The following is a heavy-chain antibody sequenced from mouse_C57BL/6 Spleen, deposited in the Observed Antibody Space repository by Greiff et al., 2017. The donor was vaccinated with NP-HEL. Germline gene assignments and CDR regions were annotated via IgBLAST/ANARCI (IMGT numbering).Heavy chain of an antibody. CDR1: GYSFTGYY. CDR3: ARVGLEGAMDY. CDR2: INPSTGGT. V-gene: IGHV1-42*01. Sequence: VQLQQSGPELVKPGASVKISCKASGYSFTGYYMNWVKQSPEKSLEWIGEINPSTGGTTYNQKFKAKATLTVDKSSSTAYMQLKSLTSEDSAVYYCARVGLEGAMDYWGQGTSVTVSS. J-gene: IGHJ4*01. D-gene: IGHD2-2*01.